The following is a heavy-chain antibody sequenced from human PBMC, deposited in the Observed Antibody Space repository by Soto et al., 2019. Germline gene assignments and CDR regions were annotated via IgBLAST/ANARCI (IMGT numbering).Heavy chain of an antibody. CDR2: IHYNGNT. CDR3: ASLPCQRSSESCTSCCDFGQ. J-gene: IGHJ4*02. CDR1: GASISNCY. Sequence: SETLSLTCTVSGASISNCYWSWVRQPPGKGLEWIAYIHYNGNTNYNPSLTSRVTMSLDTSKNQFSLKLLPVTAADTAVYYCASLPCQRSSESCTSCCDFGQWGQGTLVTVSS. V-gene: IGHV4-59*01. D-gene: IGHD2-2*01.